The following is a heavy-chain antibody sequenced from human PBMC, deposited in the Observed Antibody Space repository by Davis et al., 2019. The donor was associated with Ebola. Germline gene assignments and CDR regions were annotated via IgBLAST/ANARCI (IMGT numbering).Heavy chain of an antibody. CDR2: ISAYNGNT. CDR3: ARVKGVAAAGNNWFDP. J-gene: IGHJ5*02. Sequence: ASVKVSCKASGYTFTSYGLSWLRQAPGQGLEWMGWISAYNGNTNYAQKLQGRVTMTTDTSTSTAYMELRSLRSDDTAVYYCARVKGVAAAGNNWFDPWGQGTLVTVSS. V-gene: IGHV1-18*04. CDR1: GYTFTSYG. D-gene: IGHD6-13*01.